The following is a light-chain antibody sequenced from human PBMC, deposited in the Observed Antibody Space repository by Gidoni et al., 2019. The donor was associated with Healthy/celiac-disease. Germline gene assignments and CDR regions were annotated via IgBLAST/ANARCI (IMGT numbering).Light chain of an antibody. CDR2: AAS. CDR1: QSISSY. J-gene: IGKJ2*03. CDR3: QQSYSTPRS. Sequence: QVNQSPSSLSASVGDRVTIPCRASQSISSYLNWYQQKPGKAPKLLIYAASSLQSGVPSRFSGSGSGTDFTLTISSLQPEDFATYYCQQSYSTPRSFGQGTKLEIK. V-gene: IGKV1-39*01.